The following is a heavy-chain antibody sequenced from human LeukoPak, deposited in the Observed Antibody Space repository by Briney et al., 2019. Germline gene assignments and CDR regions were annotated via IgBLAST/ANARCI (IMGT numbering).Heavy chain of an antibody. CDR1: GGSISAYY. V-gene: IGHV4-59*01. CDR3: ARVYASSGLAF. CDR2: IHDSRTT. J-gene: IGHJ4*02. Sequence: SETLSLTCTVSGGSISAYYWSWIRQPPGKGLEWIGYIHDSRTTSYNPSLKSRVTISADKSKNQFSLKLTYLTAADTAVYYCARVYASSGLAFWGRGILVIVSS. D-gene: IGHD3-22*01.